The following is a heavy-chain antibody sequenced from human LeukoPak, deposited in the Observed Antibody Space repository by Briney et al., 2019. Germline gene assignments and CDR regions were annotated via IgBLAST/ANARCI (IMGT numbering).Heavy chain of an antibody. J-gene: IGHJ4*02. V-gene: IGHV1-24*01. CDR1: EYTLTEVS. CDR3: ATEIVGYGDVNYFDY. D-gene: IGHD4-17*01. Sequence: GASVKVSCKVSEYTLTEVSMHWVRQAPGKGLEWMGGFAPGDGETIYAQSFQGRLIVTEDTSTDTAYMELSSLRSEDTAVYYCATEIVGYGDVNYFDYWGQGTLVTVSS. CDR2: FAPGDGET.